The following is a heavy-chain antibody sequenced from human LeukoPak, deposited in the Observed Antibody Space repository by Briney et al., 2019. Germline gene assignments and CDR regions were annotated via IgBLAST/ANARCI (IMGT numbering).Heavy chain of an antibody. CDR3: ARVGENYVWGSYRYDAFDI. J-gene: IGHJ3*02. V-gene: IGHV1-69*13. CDR2: IIPIFGTA. D-gene: IGHD3-16*02. CDR1: GGTFSSYA. Sequence: AASVKVSCKVSGGTFSSYAISWVRQAPGQGLEWMGGIIPIFGTANYAQKFQGRVTITADESTSTAYMELSSLRSEDTAVYYCARVGENYVWGSYRYDAFDIWGQGTMVTVSS.